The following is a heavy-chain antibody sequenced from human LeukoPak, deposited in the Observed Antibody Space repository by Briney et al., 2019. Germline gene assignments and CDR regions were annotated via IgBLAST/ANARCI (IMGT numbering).Heavy chain of an antibody. D-gene: IGHD3-3*01. CDR2: INPNSGGT. V-gene: IGHV1-2*02. Sequence: GASVNLSCNAAGYTFTGNYMHWVRQAPGQGLEWMGWINPNSGGTNYSQTFQGRVTITSDTSISTVYMALSRLRSDDTAVYYCARDGGYDFWSGFRYYMDVWGKGTTVTVSS. CDR3: ARDGGYDFWSGFRYYMDV. CDR1: GYTFTGNY. J-gene: IGHJ6*03.